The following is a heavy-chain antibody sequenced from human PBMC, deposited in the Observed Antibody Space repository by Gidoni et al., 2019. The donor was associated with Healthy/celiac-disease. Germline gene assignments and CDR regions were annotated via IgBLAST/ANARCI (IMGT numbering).Heavy chain of an antibody. D-gene: IGHD6-19*01. V-gene: IGHV4-38-2*02. J-gene: IGHJ4*02. CDR1: GYSLSSGYS. Sequence: QVQLQESGPGLVKPSEPLSLTCAVSGYSLSSGYSWGWIRQPPGTGLEWNGSSYHSGSTYYNPSLKSRVTISVDTSKNQFSLKLSSVTAADTAVYYCARDRGIAVAGTLVDYWGQGTLVTVSS. CDR2: SYHSGST. CDR3: ARDRGIAVAGTLVDY.